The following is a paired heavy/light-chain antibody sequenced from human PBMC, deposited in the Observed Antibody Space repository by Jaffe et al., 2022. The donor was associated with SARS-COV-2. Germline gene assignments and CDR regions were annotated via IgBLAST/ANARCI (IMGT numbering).Light chain of an antibody. CDR3: MQATQFPLT. Sequence: DIVMTQTPLSSPVTLGQPASISCRSSQSLVHSDGNTYLSWLQQRPGQPPRLLIYKISNRFSGVPDRFSGSGAGTDFTLKISRVEAEDVGVYYCMQATQFPLTFGGGTKVEIK. CDR2: KIS. CDR1: QSLVHSDGNTY. V-gene: IGKV2-24*01. J-gene: IGKJ4*01.
Heavy chain of an antibody. CDR2: IASKTGGGTT. D-gene: IGHD6-6*01. CDR3: LRSAARDLYGMDV. CDR1: GFTFVNAW. V-gene: IGHV3-15*04. Sequence: EVRLVESGGGLVKPGGSLRLSCAASGFTFVNAWMSWVRQAPGKGLEWVGRIASKTGGGTTDYAAPVKGRFTISRDDSRNTVYLQMNSLKTEDTAVYYCLRSAARDLYGMDVWGQGTTVTVSS. J-gene: IGHJ6*02.